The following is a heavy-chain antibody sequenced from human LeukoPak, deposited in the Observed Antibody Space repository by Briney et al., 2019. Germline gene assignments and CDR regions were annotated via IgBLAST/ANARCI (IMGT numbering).Heavy chain of an antibody. Sequence: ASVRVSCKVSGYTLTKLYTHWVRLAPGKGLEWVGGFDPEDGETIYAQKFQGRVTLTEDTSTDTAYMELSGLRSEDTAVYYCSTWRGGAFDIWGQGTMVTVSS. J-gene: IGHJ3*02. D-gene: IGHD3-16*01. CDR2: FDPEDGET. V-gene: IGHV1-24*01. CDR1: GYTLTKLY. CDR3: STWRGGAFDI.